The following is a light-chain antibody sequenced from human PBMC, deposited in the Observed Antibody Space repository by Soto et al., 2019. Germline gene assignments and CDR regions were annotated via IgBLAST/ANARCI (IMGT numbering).Light chain of an antibody. J-gene: IGKJ1*01. V-gene: IGKV1-5*01. CDR3: QHYSGDRAT. Sequence: DIQMTQSPSTLSASVGDRVTITCRASQSISSWLAWYQVKPGKAPKLLIYAASTLESGVPSRFSATVSGTEFTLTISSLRPDDFATYYCQHYSGDRATFGQGTKVDI. CDR2: AAS. CDR1: QSISSW.